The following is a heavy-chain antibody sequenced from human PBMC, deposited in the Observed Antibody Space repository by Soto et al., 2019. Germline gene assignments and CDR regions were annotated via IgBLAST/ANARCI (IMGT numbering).Heavy chain of an antibody. D-gene: IGHD3-16*01. V-gene: IGHV3-15*01. CDR3: TTETADYISMEPY. Sequence: PGGSLRLSCTASRFTFSNAWMSWVRQAPGKGLEWVGRIRSKTDGGTTNYGAPVKDRFTISRDDSKNTLYLQMNSLKTEDSAVYYCTTETADYISMEPYWGQGTRVTVS. CDR2: IRSKTDGGTT. J-gene: IGHJ4*02. CDR1: RFTFSNAW.